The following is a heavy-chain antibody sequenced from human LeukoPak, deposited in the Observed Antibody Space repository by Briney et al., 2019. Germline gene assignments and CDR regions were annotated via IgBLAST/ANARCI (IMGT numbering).Heavy chain of an antibody. CDR1: GGTFSSYA. CDR3: ASSRGGYYYGMDV. V-gene: IGHV1-69*13. D-gene: IGHD3-10*01. J-gene: IGHJ6*02. CDR2: IIPIFGTA. Sequence: GASVKVSCKSSGGTFSSYAISWVRQAPGQGLEWMGGIIPIFGTANYAQKFQGRVTITADESTSTAYMELSSLRSEDTAVYYCASSRGGYYYGMDVWGQGTTVTVSS.